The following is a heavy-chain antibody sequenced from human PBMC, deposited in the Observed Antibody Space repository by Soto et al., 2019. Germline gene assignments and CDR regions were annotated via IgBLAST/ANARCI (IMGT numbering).Heavy chain of an antibody. V-gene: IGHV1-8*01. CDR2: MNPNSGDT. CDR3: ATVLREVFEL. J-gene: IGHJ3*01. Sequence: GASVKVSCKASGYSFTSYEINWVRQATGQGPEWMGWMNPNSGDTGYSHKFQGRVTMTRNTSISTAYMQLSSLRSEDTAVYYCATVLREVFELWGQGTMVIVSS. CDR1: GYSFTSYE. D-gene: IGHD6-6*01.